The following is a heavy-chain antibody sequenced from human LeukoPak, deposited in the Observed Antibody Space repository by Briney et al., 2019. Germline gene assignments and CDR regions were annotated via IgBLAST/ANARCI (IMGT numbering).Heavy chain of an antibody. CDR3: ARVWTTGLYDY. D-gene: IGHD4-17*01. CDR2: ISYDGSNK. CDR1: GFTVSSYG. Sequence: QSGRSLRLSCAASGFTVSSYGMHWVRQAPGKGLEWVAVISYDGSNKYYADSVKGRFTISRDNSKNTLYLQMNSLRAEDTAVYYCARVWTTGLYDYWGQGTLVTVSS. J-gene: IGHJ4*02. V-gene: IGHV3-30-3*01.